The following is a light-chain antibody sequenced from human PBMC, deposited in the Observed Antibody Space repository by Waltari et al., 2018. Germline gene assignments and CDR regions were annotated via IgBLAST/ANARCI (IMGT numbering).Light chain of an antibody. CDR1: QSISSW. J-gene: IGKJ2*01. CDR3: QQYNSYT. CDR2: DAS. Sequence: DIQMTQSPSTLSASVGDRVTITCRASQSISSWLAWYQQRPGKAPKLLVYDASSLESGVPSRFSGSGSVTEFTLTISSLQPDDFATYYCQQYNSYTFGQGTKLEIK. V-gene: IGKV1-5*01.